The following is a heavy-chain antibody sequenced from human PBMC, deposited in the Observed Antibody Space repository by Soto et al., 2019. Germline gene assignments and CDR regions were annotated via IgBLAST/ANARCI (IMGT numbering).Heavy chain of an antibody. D-gene: IGHD6-19*01. CDR3: ARGGSSDWQVAFDF. J-gene: IGHJ3*01. Sequence: SETLSLTCDVYGGSFSGYFCNWVRHSPVKGLEWIGKVDHNGRNNYNPSLKSRVTISLDMSKKQISLKLTSVTAADTAVYYCARGGSSDWQVAFDFWGQGTMVTVSS. CDR1: GGSFSGYF. V-gene: IGHV4-34*01. CDR2: VDHNGRN.